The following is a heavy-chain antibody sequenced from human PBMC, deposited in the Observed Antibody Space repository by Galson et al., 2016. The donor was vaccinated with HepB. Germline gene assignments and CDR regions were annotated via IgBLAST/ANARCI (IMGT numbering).Heavy chain of an antibody. Sequence: SVKVSCKASAYTFTAYYIHWVRQAPGQGLEWMGWINPNSGGTNSAQNFQGRVTLTRNTSTSTAYMDLTRLRSDDTAVYFCAIRSSSPAGSFDLWGQGTLVTVSS. D-gene: IGHD6-6*01. V-gene: IGHV1-2*02. CDR1: AYTFTAYY. CDR3: AIRSSSPAGSFDL. J-gene: IGHJ3*01. CDR2: INPNSGGT.